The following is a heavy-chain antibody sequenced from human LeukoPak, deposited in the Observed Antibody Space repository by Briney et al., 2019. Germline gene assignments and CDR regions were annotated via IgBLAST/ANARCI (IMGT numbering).Heavy chain of an antibody. V-gene: IGHV4-61*02. CDR3: ARDYVGATTGWFDP. CDR2: IYTSGST. J-gene: IGHJ5*02. D-gene: IGHD1-26*01. Sequence: SETLSLTCTVSGASITNSLYYWSWIRQPAGKGLEWIGRIYTSGSTNYNPSLKSRVTMSVDTSKNQFSLKLSSVTAADTAVYYCARDYVGATTGWFDPWGQGTLVTVSS. CDR1: GASITNSLYY.